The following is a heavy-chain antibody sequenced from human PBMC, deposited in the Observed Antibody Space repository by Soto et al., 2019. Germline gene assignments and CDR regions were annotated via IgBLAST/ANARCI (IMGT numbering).Heavy chain of an antibody. V-gene: IGHV3-21*01. D-gene: IGHD6-13*01. CDR1: GFTFSNYG. CDR3: ATDGAAGAAMGV. Sequence: GGSLRLSCAASGFTFSNYGMNWARQSPGKGLEWVSSSSGGGEYVGYADSLKGRLTISRDNAKKSLYLQLNSLTADDTAVYYCATDGAAGAAMGVWGQGTTVTVSS. CDR2: SSGGGEYV. J-gene: IGHJ6*02.